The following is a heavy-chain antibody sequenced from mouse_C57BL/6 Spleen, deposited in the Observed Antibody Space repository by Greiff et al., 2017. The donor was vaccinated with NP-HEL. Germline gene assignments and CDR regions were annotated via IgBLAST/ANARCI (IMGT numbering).Heavy chain of an antibody. CDR2: IDPEDGDT. V-gene: IGHV14-1*01. CDR3: TPTAQATDWFAY. D-gene: IGHD3-2*02. Sequence: VQLQQSGAELVRPGASVKLSCTASGFNIKDYYMHWVKQRPEQGLEWIGRIDPEDGDTEYAPKFQGKATMTADTSSNTAYLQLSSLTSEDTAVYYCTPTAQATDWFAYWGQGTLVTVSA. CDR1: GFNIKDYY. J-gene: IGHJ3*01.